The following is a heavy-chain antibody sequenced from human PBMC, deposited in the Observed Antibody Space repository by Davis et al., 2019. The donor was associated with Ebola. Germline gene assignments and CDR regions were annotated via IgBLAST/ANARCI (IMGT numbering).Heavy chain of an antibody. V-gene: IGHV3-30*02. CDR1: GFTFSSYG. CDR3: ATGNVAIAAAGYFDY. D-gene: IGHD6-13*01. Sequence: PGGSLRLSCAASGFTFSSYGMHWVRQAPGKGLEWVAFIRYDGSNKYYADSVKGRFTISRDNSKNTLYLQMNSLRAEDTAVYYCATGNVAIAAAGYFDYWGQGTLVTVSS. CDR2: IRYDGSNK. J-gene: IGHJ4*02.